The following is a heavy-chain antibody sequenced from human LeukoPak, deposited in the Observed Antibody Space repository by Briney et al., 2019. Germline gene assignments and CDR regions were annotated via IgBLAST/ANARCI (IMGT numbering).Heavy chain of an antibody. CDR2: INHSGST. CDR3: ARVSYYYYYMDV. Sequence: SETLSLTCAVYGGSFSGYYWSWIRQPPGKVLEWIGEINHSGSTNYNPSLKSRVTISVDTSKNQFSLKLSSVTAADTAVYYCARVSYYYYYMDVWGKGTTVTVSS. V-gene: IGHV4-34*01. CDR1: GGSFSGYY. J-gene: IGHJ6*03.